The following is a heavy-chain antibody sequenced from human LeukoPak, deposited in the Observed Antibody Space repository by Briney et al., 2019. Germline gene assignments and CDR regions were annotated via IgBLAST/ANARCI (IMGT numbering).Heavy chain of an antibody. Sequence: GGSLRLSCVASGFTFSTYWMHWVRQAPGKGLTWVSRINSDGSSTTYADSVKGRFTISRDNAKNTLYLQMNSLGAEDTAVYYCATGLIAAPKGWFDPWGQGTLVTVSS. V-gene: IGHV3-74*03. J-gene: IGHJ5*02. D-gene: IGHD6-13*01. CDR2: INSDGSST. CDR1: GFTFSTYW. CDR3: ATGLIAAPKGWFDP.